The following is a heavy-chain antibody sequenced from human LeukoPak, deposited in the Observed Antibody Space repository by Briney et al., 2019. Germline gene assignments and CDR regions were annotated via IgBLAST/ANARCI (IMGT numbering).Heavy chain of an antibody. D-gene: IGHD3-10*01. V-gene: IGHV4-59*01. J-gene: IGHJ4*02. CDR2: IYYSGST. CDR1: GGSISSYY. CDR3: ARIHGSGSPWYPIDY. Sequence: SETLSLTCTVSGGSISSYYWSWIRQPPGKGLEWIGYIYYSGSTNHNPSLKRRVTISVDTCKNQFSLKLSSLTAADTAVYYCARIHGSGSPWYPIDYWGQGTLVTVSS.